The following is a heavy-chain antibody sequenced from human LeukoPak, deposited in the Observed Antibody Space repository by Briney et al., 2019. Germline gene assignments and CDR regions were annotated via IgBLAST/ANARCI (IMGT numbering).Heavy chain of an antibody. Sequence: SETLSLTCTVSGGSITSYYWSWIRQPPGKGLEWIGYIYYSGSTNYNPSLKSRVTISVDTSKNQFSLKLSSVTAADTAVYYCARAPRNAYDSSGYYSFFDYWGQGTLVTVSS. CDR2: IYYSGST. D-gene: IGHD3-22*01. CDR1: GGSITSYY. J-gene: IGHJ4*02. CDR3: ARAPRNAYDSSGYYSFFDY. V-gene: IGHV4-59*01.